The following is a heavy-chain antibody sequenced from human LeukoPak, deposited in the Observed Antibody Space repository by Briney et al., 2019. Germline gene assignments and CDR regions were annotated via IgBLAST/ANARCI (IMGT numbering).Heavy chain of an antibody. Sequence: GGSLRLSCAASGFTFSSYGMHWVRQAPGKGLEWVAFIRYDGSNKYYADSVKGRFTISRDNSKNTLYLQMNSLRAEDTAVYYCARDRVFYGDYEDYYYMDVWGKGTTVTISS. D-gene: IGHD4-17*01. V-gene: IGHV3-30*02. CDR1: GFTFSSYG. CDR2: IRYDGSNK. CDR3: ARDRVFYGDYEDYYYMDV. J-gene: IGHJ6*03.